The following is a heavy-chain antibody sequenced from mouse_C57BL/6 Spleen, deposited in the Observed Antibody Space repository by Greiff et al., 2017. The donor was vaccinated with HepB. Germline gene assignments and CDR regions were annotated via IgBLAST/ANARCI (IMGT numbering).Heavy chain of an antibody. Sequence: VQLQQSGAELVRPGASVTLSCKASGYTFTDYEMHWVKQTPVHGLEWIGAIDPETGGTAYNQKFKGKAILTADKSSSTAYMELRSLTSEDSAVYYCTREDHGRGYFDYWGQGTTLTVSS. CDR3: TREDHGRGYFDY. V-gene: IGHV1-15*01. CDR2: IDPETGGT. J-gene: IGHJ2*01. CDR1: GYTFTDYE. D-gene: IGHD4-1*01.